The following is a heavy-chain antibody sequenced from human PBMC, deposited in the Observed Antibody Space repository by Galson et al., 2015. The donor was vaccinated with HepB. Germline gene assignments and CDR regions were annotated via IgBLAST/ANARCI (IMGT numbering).Heavy chain of an antibody. CDR3: AREDASGYYYGMDV. CDR2: IWYDGSNK. Sequence: SLRLSCAASGFTFSSYGMHWVRQAPGKGLEWVAVIWYDGSNKYYADSVKGRFTISRDNSKNTLYLQMSSLRAEDTAVYYCAREDASGYYYGMDVWGQGTTVTVSS. V-gene: IGHV3-33*01. CDR1: GFTFSSYG. J-gene: IGHJ6*02.